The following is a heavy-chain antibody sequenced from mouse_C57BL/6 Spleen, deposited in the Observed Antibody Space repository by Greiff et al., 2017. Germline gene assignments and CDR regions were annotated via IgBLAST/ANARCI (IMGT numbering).Heavy chain of an antibody. V-gene: IGHV1-42*01. CDR2: INPSTGGT. CDR3: ARGDGSSSYFDY. CDR1: GYSFTGYY. D-gene: IGHD1-1*01. Sequence: VQLQQSGPELVKPGASVKISCKASGYSFTGYYMNWVKQSPEKSLEWIGEINPSTGGTTYNEKFKAKATLTVDKSSSTAYMQLKSLTSEASAVYYCARGDGSSSYFDYWGQGTTLTVSS. J-gene: IGHJ2*01.